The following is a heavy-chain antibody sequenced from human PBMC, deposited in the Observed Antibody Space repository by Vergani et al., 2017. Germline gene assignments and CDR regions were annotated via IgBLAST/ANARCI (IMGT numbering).Heavy chain of an antibody. J-gene: IGHJ4*02. V-gene: IGHV3-30*03. CDR1: GFTFSNFG. Sequence: QVHLVESGGGVVQPGRSLRLSCAASGFTFSNFGMHWVRQAPGKGLEWVALISYDGNNQYYADSVKGRFTISRDISNNTLYLQMNSLRAEDTAVYYCARYRGNYDYFDSWGQGTLVTVSP. CDR2: ISYDGNNQ. CDR3: ARYRGNYDYFDS. D-gene: IGHD1-26*01.